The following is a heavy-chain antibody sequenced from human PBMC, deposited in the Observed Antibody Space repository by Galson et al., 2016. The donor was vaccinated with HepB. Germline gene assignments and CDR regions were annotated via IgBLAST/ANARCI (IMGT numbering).Heavy chain of an antibody. CDR3: ARTTRNEGPIATTYSFDF. Sequence: SLRLSCAASGFTFSSYDMHWVRQATGKGLEWVSTIGTAGDTYYPGSVKGRFTISRENAKNSLYLQMNSLRAGDTAVYYCARTTRNEGPIATTYSFDFWGHGALVTVSS. D-gene: IGHD1-1*01. CDR2: IGTAGDT. J-gene: IGHJ4*01. V-gene: IGHV3-13*01. CDR1: GFTFSSYD.